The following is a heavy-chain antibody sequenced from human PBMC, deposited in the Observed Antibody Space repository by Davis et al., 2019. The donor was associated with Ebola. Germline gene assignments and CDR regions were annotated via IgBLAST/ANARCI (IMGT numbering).Heavy chain of an antibody. CDR1: GGSISSSSYY. CDR3: ARHSYSSSLFGY. D-gene: IGHD6-13*01. Sequence: PSETLSLTCTVSGGSISSSSYYWGWIRQPPGKGLEWIGSIYYSGSTYYNPSLKSRVTISVDTSKNQFSLKLSSVTAADTAVYYCARHSYSSSLFGYWGQGTLVTVSS. V-gene: IGHV4-39*01. J-gene: IGHJ4*02. CDR2: IYYSGST.